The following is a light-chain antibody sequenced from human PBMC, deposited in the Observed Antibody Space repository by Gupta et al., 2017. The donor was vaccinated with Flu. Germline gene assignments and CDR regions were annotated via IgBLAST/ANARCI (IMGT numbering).Light chain of an antibody. J-gene: IGKJ1*01. Sequence: DVVLTQSPLYLPVTLGQPASISCRSSQSVVYSDGTTYLNWFHQRPGQPPRRLIYKVSNRDAGFPDRFSGSGSGTDFTLEISRVEADDVGVYYCRQGKHWPLTFGQGTKVEI. CDR3: RQGKHWPLT. CDR1: QSVVYSDGTTY. V-gene: IGKV2-30*01. CDR2: KVS.